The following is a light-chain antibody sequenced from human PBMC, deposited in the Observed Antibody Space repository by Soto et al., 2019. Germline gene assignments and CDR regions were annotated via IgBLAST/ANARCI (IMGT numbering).Light chain of an antibody. CDR1: TGAVTSGYY. J-gene: IGLJ3*02. CDR3: LLYYGGAQLWV. Sequence: QTVVTQEPSLTVSPGGTVTLTCASSTGAVTSGYYPNWFQQKPGHAPRPLIYSTSNKHSWTPARFSGALLGGKAALTLSGVQPEDEAEYYCLLYYGGAQLWVFGGGTKLTVL. CDR2: STS. V-gene: IGLV7-43*01.